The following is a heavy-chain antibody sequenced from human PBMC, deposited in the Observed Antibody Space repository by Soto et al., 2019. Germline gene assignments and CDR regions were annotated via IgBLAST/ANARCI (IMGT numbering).Heavy chain of an antibody. CDR2: IIPIFGTA. Sequence: QVQLVQSGAEVKKPGSSVKVSCKASGGTFSSYAISWVRQAPGQGLEWMGGIIPIFGTANYAQKFQGRVTITADESTSEAYMEMSSLRSEDTAVYYCARGVWSCSGGSCYSPDYWGQGTLVTVSS. V-gene: IGHV1-69*12. D-gene: IGHD2-15*01. J-gene: IGHJ4*02. CDR3: ARGVWSCSGGSCYSPDY. CDR1: GGTFSSYA.